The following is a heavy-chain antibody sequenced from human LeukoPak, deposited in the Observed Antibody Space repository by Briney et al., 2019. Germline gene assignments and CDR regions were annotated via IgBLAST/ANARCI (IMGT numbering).Heavy chain of an antibody. Sequence: GRSLRLSCAASGFTFSSYAMHWVRQAPGKGLEWVAVISYDGSNKYYADSVKGRFTISRDNSKNTLYLQMNSLRAEDTAVYYCVRDVRGYPPSYYMDVWGKGTTVTVPS. CDR3: VRDVRGYPPSYYMDV. V-gene: IGHV3-30*04. D-gene: IGHD5-12*01. CDR1: GFTFSSYA. CDR2: ISYDGSNK. J-gene: IGHJ6*03.